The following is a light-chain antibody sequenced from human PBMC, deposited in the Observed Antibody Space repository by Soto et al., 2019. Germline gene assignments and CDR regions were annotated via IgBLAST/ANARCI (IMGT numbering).Light chain of an antibody. V-gene: IGKV1-5*01. CDR2: DAS. CDR1: QSISSW. CDR3: QQYNSYLLT. Sequence: DIQMTKSHSTLSVSVVDTVTITCRARQSISSWLAWYQQKPGKAPKLLIYDASSFESCVTSSFSGSVSGTEVTLTVSSLQPDDFATYYCQQYNSYLLTFGGGTKVEIK. J-gene: IGKJ4*01.